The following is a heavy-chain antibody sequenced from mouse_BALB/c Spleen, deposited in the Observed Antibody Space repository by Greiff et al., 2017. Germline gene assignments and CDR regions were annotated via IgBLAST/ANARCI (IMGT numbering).Heavy chain of an antibody. J-gene: IGHJ3*01. CDR3: ARTLYYAGFAY. D-gene: IGHD2-1*01. CDR2: IWSGGST. CDR1: GFSLTSYG. Sequence: QVQLQQSGPGLVQPSQSLSITCTVSGFSLTSYGVHWVRQSPGKGLEWLGVIWSGGSTDYNAAFISRLSISKDNSKSQVFFKMNSLQANDTAIYYCARTLYYAGFAYWGQGTLVTVSA. V-gene: IGHV2-2*02.